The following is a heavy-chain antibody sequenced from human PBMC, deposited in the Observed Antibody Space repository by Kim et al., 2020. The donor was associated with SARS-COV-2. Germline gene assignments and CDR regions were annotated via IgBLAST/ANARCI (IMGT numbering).Heavy chain of an antibody. J-gene: IGHJ6*03. Sequence: SVKVSCKASGGTFSSYAISWVRQAPGQGLEWMGRIIPILGIANYAQKFQGRVTITADKSTSTAYMELSSLRSEDTAVYYCARNAIVVVPAAPYYYYYMDVWGKGTTVTVSS. D-gene: IGHD2-2*01. CDR3: ARNAIVVVPAAPYYYYYMDV. CDR1: GGTFSSYA. CDR2: IIPILGIA. V-gene: IGHV1-69*04.